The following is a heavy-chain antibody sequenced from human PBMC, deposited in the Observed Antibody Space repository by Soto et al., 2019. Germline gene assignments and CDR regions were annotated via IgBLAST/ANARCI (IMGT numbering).Heavy chain of an antibody. J-gene: IGHJ4*02. CDR3: VRDMGGDPNC. CDR2: TNPDGSST. V-gene: IGHV3-74*01. D-gene: IGHD3-16*01. Sequence: EVQLVESGGGLVQPGGSLRLSCAASGFTFSSHWMHWVSQAPGKGLVWVSRTNPDGSSTNYADSVKGRFTISRDNAKNTVYLQMNSLGAEDTAVYYWVRDMGGDPNCWGQGTLVTVSS. CDR1: GFTFSSHW.